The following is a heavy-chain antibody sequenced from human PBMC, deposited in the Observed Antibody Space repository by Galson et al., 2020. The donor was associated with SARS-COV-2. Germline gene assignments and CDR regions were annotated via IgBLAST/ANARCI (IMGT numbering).Heavy chain of an antibody. CDR2: ISYDGSTK. V-gene: IGHV3-30*04. J-gene: IGHJ4*02. Sequence: QLGESLKISCAASGFTFSSYAMHWVRQAPGKGLEWVAVISYDGSTKYYADSVKGRFTISRDTSKNTLYLQMSSLSPEDTAVYYCARTTYTVVTQGGFDYWGQGTLATVSS. CDR1: GFTFSSYA. D-gene: IGHD2-21*02. CDR3: ARTTYTVVTQGGFDY.